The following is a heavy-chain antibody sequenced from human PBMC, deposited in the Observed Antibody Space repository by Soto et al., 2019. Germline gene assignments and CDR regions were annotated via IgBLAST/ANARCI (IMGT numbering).Heavy chain of an antibody. V-gene: IGHV3-9*01. J-gene: IGHJ4*02. CDR3: AKDTGPN. CDR2: ISWNSNTI. Sequence: GGSLRLSFAASGFTFDNYAMHWVRQAPGKGLEWVSGISWNSNTIAYADSVKGRFTISRDNAKNSLYLQMNSLRAEDTAFYYCAKDTGPNWGQGTLVTVSS. CDR1: GFTFDNYA.